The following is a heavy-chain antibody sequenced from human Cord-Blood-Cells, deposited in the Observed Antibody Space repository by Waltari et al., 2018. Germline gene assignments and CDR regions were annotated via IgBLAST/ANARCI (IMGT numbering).Heavy chain of an antibody. D-gene: IGHD6-6*01. CDR1: GGSFRGYY. V-gene: IGHV4-34*01. CDR3: ARGAIAARLDAFDI. CDR2: INHSGST. J-gene: IGHJ3*02. Sequence: VQLQQWGAGLLKPSETLSLTCAVYGGSFRGYYLGWIRKPPGKGLEWIGKINHSGSTNYNPSLKSRVTISVDTYKNQFSLKLSSVTAADTAVYYCARGAIAARLDAFDIWGQGTMVTVSS.